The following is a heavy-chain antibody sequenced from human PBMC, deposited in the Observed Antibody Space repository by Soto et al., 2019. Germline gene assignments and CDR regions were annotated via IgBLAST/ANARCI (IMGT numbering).Heavy chain of an antibody. Sequence: PSETLSLTCTVSGGSISSGGYYWSWIRQHPEKGLEWIGYTYYSGSTYYNPPLKSRVTISVDTSKNQFSLKLSSVTAADTAVYYCARTGGRVRHYGMDVWGQGTTVTVSS. D-gene: IGHD3-10*01. CDR2: TYYSGST. CDR3: ARTGGRVRHYGMDV. V-gene: IGHV4-31*03. J-gene: IGHJ6*02. CDR1: GGSISSGGYY.